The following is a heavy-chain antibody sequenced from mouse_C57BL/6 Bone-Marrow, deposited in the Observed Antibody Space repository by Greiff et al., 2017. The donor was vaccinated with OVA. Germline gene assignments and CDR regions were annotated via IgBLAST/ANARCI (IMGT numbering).Heavy chain of an antibody. Sequence: EVKLVESGGGLVKPGGSLKLSCAASGFTFSDYGMHWVRQAPEKGLEWVAYISSGSSTIYYADTVKGRFTISRDNAKNTLFLQMTSLRSEDTTMYYCANLLRFAYWGQGTLVTVSA. CDR3: ANLLRFAY. CDR1: GFTFSDYG. D-gene: IGHD2-1*01. V-gene: IGHV5-17*01. J-gene: IGHJ3*01. CDR2: ISSGSSTI.